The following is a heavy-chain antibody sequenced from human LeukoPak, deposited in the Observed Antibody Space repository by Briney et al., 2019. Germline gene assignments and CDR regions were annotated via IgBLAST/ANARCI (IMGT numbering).Heavy chain of an antibody. D-gene: IGHD2-15*01. J-gene: IGHJ4*02. CDR1: GFTFSRYG. CDR2: IRKDGSDK. V-gene: IGHV3-30*02. CDR3: AKEARDCRGGSCYSFYFDS. Sequence: GGSLRLSCAVSGFTFSRYGMHWVRQTPGKGLEWVAYIRKDGSDKYYADSVKGRFTISRDSPKNMLYLQMNSLRVEETAVYYCAKEARDCRGGSCYSFYFDSWGQGALVTVSS.